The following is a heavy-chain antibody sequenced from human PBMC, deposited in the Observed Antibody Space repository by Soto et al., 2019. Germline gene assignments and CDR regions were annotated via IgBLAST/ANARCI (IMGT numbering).Heavy chain of an antibody. CDR1: GFSLTTGGVG. CDR2: LYWNTQK. J-gene: IGHJ6*02. D-gene: IGHD3-16*01. Sequence: QITLKESGPTLVKPTQTLTLTCTFSGFSLTTGGVGVCWFRQPPGKALEWLADLYWNTQKKHSPSLGGRLIIAKDTARDQVFLTVTIVDPTDTATYYCAPRLTGHGMAVWGQGTTVTVSS. V-gene: IGHV2-5*01. CDR3: APRLTGHGMAV.